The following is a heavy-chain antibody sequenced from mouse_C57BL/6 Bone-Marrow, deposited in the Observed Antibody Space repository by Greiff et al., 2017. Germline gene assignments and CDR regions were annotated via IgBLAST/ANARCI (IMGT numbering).Heavy chain of an antibody. V-gene: IGHV5-4*01. CDR3: ARGGATGTSWFAY. D-gene: IGHD4-1*02. J-gene: IGHJ3*01. Sequence: EVQLVESGGGLVKPGGSLKLSCAASGFTFSSYAMSWVRQTPEKRLEWVATISDGGSYTYYPDNVKGRFTISRDNAKNNLYLQMSHLKSEDTAMYYCARGGATGTSWFAYWGQGTLVTVSA. CDR2: ISDGGSYT. CDR1: GFTFSSYA.